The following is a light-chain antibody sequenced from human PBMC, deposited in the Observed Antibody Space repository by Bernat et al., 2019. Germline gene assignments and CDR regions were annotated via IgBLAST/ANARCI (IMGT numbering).Light chain of an antibody. CDR3: AAWDDSLNGLVV. Sequence: QSVLTQPPSASGTPGQRVTISCSGSSSNIGSNTVNWYQQLPGTGPKLLIYSNNQRPSGVPDRFSGSKSGTSDSLAISGLQSEDEADYYCAAWDDSLNGLVVFGGGTKLTVL. J-gene: IGLJ2*01. V-gene: IGLV1-44*01. CDR1: SSNIGSNT. CDR2: SNN.